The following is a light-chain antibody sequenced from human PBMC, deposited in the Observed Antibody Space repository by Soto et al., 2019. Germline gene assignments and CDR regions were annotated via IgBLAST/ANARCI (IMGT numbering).Light chain of an antibody. V-gene: IGLV2-23*03. CDR1: SSDVGSYNL. Sequence: ALTQPASVSGSPGQSITLSCTGTSSDVGSYNLVSWYQQHPGKAPKLMIYEGSKRPSGVSNRFSGSKSGNTASLTISGLQAEDGADYYCCSFAGSNTFVFGTGTKVTVL. J-gene: IGLJ1*01. CDR2: EGS. CDR3: CSFAGSNTFV.